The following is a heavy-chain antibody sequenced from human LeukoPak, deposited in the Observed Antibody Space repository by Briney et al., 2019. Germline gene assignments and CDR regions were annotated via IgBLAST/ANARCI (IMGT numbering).Heavy chain of an antibody. CDR3: AKLVGASRDY. D-gene: IGHD1-26*01. Sequence: GGSLRLSCAASGFTFSSYSMNWVRQAPGQGLEWVSSISSSSSYIYYADSVKGRFTISRDNAKNSLYLQMNSLRAEDTAVYYCAKLVGASRDYWGQGTLVTVSS. V-gene: IGHV3-21*01. CDR1: GFTFSSYS. J-gene: IGHJ4*02. CDR2: ISSSSSYI.